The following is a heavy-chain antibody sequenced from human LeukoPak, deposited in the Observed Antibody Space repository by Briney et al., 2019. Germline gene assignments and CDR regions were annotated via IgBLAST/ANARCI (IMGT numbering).Heavy chain of an antibody. D-gene: IGHD2-15*01. CDR2: INSDGSST. J-gene: IGHJ4*02. V-gene: IGHV3-74*01. Sequence: GESLRLSCAASGFTFSTYWMHWVRQAPGKGLVWVSRINSDGSSTSYADSVKGRFTISRDNAKNTLYLQMNSLRAEGTAVYYCARACSFGSCHAGDYWGQGILVTVSS. CDR1: GFTFSTYW. CDR3: ARACSFGSCHAGDY.